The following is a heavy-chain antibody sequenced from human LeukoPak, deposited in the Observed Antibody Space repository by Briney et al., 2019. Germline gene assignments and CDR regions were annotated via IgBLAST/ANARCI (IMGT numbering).Heavy chain of an antibody. CDR1: GGSISSYY. V-gene: IGHV4-59*08. Sequence: SETLSLTCTVSGGSISSYYWSWIRQPPGKGLEWIGYIYYSGSTNYNPSLKSRVTISVDTSVNQFSLKLSSVTAADTAVYYCARHWLLPPWAFDIWGQGTMVTVSS. CDR2: IYYSGST. D-gene: IGHD2-15*01. CDR3: ARHWLLPPWAFDI. J-gene: IGHJ3*02.